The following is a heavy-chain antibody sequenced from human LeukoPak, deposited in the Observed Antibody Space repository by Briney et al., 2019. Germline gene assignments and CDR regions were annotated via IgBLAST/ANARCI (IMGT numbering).Heavy chain of an antibody. Sequence: PGGSLRLSCAASGVSLSSYAMSWVRQAPGKGLEWLSAISRSGGSTYYADFVKGRFTIARDNSKNTLYLQMNSRRAEDTAVYYCANRRGYYYDSSGYTWGQGTLVTVSS. CDR2: ISRSGGST. CDR1: GVSLSSYA. V-gene: IGHV3-23*01. D-gene: IGHD3-22*01. J-gene: IGHJ5*02. CDR3: ANRRGYYYDSSGYT.